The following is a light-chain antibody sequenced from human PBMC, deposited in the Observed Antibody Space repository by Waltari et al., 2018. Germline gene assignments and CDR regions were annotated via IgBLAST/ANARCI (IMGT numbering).Light chain of an antibody. CDR2: RTN. V-gene: IGLV1-47*01. Sequence: QSVLTQPPSASGTPGQRVTISWSGSSSNIRSNYVYWTQQLPGTAPKILIYRTNQGPSGVPDRFSGSKSGTSASLAISGLRSEDEADYYCAAWDDSLSGPVFGGGTKLTVL. CDR3: AAWDDSLSGPV. J-gene: IGLJ3*02. CDR1: SSNIRSNY.